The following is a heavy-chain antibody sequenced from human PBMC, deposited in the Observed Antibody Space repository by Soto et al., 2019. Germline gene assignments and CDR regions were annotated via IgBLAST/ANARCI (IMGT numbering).Heavy chain of an antibody. D-gene: IGHD2-15*01. Sequence: EVPLLESGGGLVQPGGSLRLSCAASGFTFSSYAMSWVRQAPGKGLEWVSAISGSGGSTYYADSVKGRFSISRDNSKNALYLQMNSLRAEDTAVYYCAKDDIVVVVAATPRAFDYWGQGTLVTVSS. CDR2: ISGSGGST. V-gene: IGHV3-23*01. J-gene: IGHJ4*02. CDR1: GFTFSSYA. CDR3: AKDDIVVVVAATPRAFDY.